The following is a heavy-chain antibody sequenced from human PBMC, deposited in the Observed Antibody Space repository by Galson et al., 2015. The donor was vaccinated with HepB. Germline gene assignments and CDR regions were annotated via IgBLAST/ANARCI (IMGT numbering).Heavy chain of an antibody. V-gene: IGHV3-15*01. J-gene: IGHJ6*02. Sequence: PLRLSCAASGFTFSNAWMSWVRQAPGKGLEWVGRIKSKTDGGTTDYAAPVKGRFTISRDDSKNTLYLQMNSLKTEDTAVYYCTTDQSDGYSSSWYPPPRYYYYGMDVWGQGTTVTVSS. CDR1: GFTFSNAW. D-gene: IGHD6-13*01. CDR3: TTDQSDGYSSSWYPPPRYYYYGMDV. CDR2: IKSKTDGGTT.